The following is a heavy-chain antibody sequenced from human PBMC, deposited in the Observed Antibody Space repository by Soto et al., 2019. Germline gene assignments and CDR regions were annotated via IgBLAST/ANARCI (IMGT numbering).Heavy chain of an antibody. J-gene: IGHJ6*02. CDR1: GGSISSSSYY. V-gene: IGHV4-39*01. D-gene: IGHD2-8*01. CDR2: IYYSGST. Sequence: QLQLQESGPGLVKPSETLSLTCTVSGGSISSSSYYWGWIRQPPGKGLEWIGSIYYSGSTYYNPSLKSRVTISVDTSKNQFSLKLSSVTAADTAVYYCFRQEVYAILRAYGMDVWGQGTTVTVSS. CDR3: FRQEVYAILRAYGMDV.